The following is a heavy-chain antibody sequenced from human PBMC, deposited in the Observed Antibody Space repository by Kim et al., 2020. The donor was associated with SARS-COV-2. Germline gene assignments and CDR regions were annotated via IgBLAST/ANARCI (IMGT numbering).Heavy chain of an antibody. CDR2: DGRNK. J-gene: IGHJ4*02. Sequence: DGRNKTYENTVKGRFTMSKDNTKNTLNLQRNSLRAEDTAVYYCAKESCFDYWGQGTLVTVSS. V-gene: IGHV3-30-3*02. CDR3: AKESCFDY. D-gene: IGHD2-15*01.